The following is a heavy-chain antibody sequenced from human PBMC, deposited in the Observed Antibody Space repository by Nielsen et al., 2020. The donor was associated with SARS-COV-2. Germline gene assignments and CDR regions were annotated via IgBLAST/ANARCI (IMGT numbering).Heavy chain of an antibody. V-gene: IGHV1-18*01. D-gene: IGHD3-3*01. CDR2: ISAHNGNT. CDR1: GYILTDYA. Sequence: ASVKVSCKASGYILTDYAIIWVRQAPGQGLEWMGWISAHNGNTNYAQKFQDRVTLTTDTFTNTAYMDLRSLRSDDTAVYFCARDRVDYDFWSGYYLRDPGRAMDVWGQGTTVTVSS. J-gene: IGHJ6*02. CDR3: ARDRVDYDFWSGYYLRDPGRAMDV.